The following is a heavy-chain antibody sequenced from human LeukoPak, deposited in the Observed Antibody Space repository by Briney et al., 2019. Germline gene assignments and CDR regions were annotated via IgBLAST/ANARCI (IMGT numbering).Heavy chain of an antibody. CDR3: ARGQVVRDF. CDR2: IYHSGST. D-gene: IGHD2-15*01. J-gene: IGHJ4*02. V-gene: IGHV4-30-2*01. Sequence: PSETLSLTCTVSGGSISSGGYYWSWIRQPPGKGLEWIGYIYHSGSTYYNPSLKSRVTISVDRSKNQFSLKLSSVTAADTAVYYCARGQVVRDFWGQGTPVTVSS. CDR1: GGSISSGGYY.